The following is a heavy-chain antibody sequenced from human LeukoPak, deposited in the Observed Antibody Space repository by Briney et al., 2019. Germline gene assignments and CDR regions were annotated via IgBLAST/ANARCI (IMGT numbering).Heavy chain of an antibody. CDR2: IYYSGRT. CDR3: ATTGELLGVRYFDY. V-gene: IGHV4-59*01. CDR1: GGSISSYY. J-gene: IGHJ4*02. Sequence: PSETPSLTCTVSGGSISSYYWSWIRQPPGKGLEWIGHIYYSGRTNFNPSLKSRVTVSVDTSKNQFSLKLSSVTAADTAVYYCATTGELLGVRYFDYWGQGALVTVSS. D-gene: IGHD1-26*01.